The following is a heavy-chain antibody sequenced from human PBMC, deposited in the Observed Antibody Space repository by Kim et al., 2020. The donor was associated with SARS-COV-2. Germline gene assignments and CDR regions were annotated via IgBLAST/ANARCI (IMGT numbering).Heavy chain of an antibody. CDR1: GGSFSGYY. J-gene: IGHJ5*02. CDR2: INHSGST. CDR3: ARQIRRWFDP. V-gene: IGHV4-34*01. Sequence: SETLSLTCAVYGGSFSGYYWSWIRQPPGKGLEWIGEINHSGSTNYNPSLKSRVTISVDTSKNQFSLKLSSVTAADTAVYYCARQIRRWFDPWGQGTLVTVSS. D-gene: IGHD3-16*01.